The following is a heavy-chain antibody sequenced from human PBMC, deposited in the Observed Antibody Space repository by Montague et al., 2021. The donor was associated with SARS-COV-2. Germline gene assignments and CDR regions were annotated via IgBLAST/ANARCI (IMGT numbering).Heavy chain of an antibody. Sequence: SETLSLTCIVSGGAISGNSYYWGWMRQPPGKGLEWIGSIYYSGSTXYNPSLKSRVTISVATSKNQFSLKLSSVTAADTAVYYCARDTRITMLVVVNRYGMDVWGQGTTVTVSS. CDR3: ARDTRITMLVVVNRYGMDV. CDR1: GGAISGNSYY. J-gene: IGHJ6*02. D-gene: IGHD3-22*01. CDR2: IYYSGST. V-gene: IGHV4-39*07.